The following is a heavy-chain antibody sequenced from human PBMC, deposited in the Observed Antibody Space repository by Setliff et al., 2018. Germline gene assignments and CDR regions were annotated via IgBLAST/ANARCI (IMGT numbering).Heavy chain of an antibody. CDR2: ISSSGSLI. J-gene: IGHJ4*02. D-gene: IGHD6-19*01. CDR1: GFTFSDYY. Sequence: PGESLKISCATSGFTFSDYYMSWIRQTPGKGLEWVAYISSSGSLIYYPDSVKGRFTISRDNAKKSVDLRMNSLRAEDTAVYYCATKAVAGTGGQGTLVTVSS. CDR3: ATKAVAGT. V-gene: IGHV3-11*01.